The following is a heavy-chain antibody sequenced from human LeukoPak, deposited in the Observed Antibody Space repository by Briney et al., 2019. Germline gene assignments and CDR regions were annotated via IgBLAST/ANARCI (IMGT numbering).Heavy chain of an antibody. J-gene: IGHJ4*02. V-gene: IGHV3-15*01. Sequence: GGSLRLSCAASGLTFSSYWMNWVRQAPGKGLEWVGLIRSKYDGETTNYAAPVKGRFSISRDDSKNTLYLHMSSLKTDDTAVYFCTTDIPLTGGTNFAYWGQGTLVTVAS. D-gene: IGHD4-23*01. CDR1: GLTFSSYW. CDR3: TTDIPLTGGTNFAY. CDR2: IRSKYDGETT.